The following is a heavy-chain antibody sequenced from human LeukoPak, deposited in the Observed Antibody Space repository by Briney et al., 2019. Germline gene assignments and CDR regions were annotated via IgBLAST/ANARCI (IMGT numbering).Heavy chain of an antibody. V-gene: IGHV1-69*05. J-gene: IGHJ5*02. D-gene: IGHD3-10*01. Sequence: SVKVSCKASGATFSSCAISWVRQAPGQGLEWIGRIIPIFGTANYAQKFQGRVTITTDESTSTAYMELSSLRSEDTAVYYCARDRLRGTLGLAGFDPWGQGTLVTVSS. CDR1: GATFSSCA. CDR3: ARDRLRGTLGLAGFDP. CDR2: IIPIFGTA.